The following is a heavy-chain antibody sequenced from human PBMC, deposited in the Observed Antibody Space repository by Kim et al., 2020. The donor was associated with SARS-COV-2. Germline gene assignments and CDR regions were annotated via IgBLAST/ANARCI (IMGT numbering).Heavy chain of an antibody. D-gene: IGHD4-17*01. J-gene: IGHJ6*02. V-gene: IGHV7-4-1*02. CDR3: ARDTVTTRDYYYGMDV. CDR1: GYIFTSYA. Sequence: ASVKVSGKAPGYIFTSYAMNWVRQAPGQGLEWMGWINTNTGNPTYEQGFTGRFVFSLDTSVSTAYLQISSLKAEDTAVYYCARDTVTTRDYYYGMDVWGQGTTVTVSS. CDR2: INTNTGNP.